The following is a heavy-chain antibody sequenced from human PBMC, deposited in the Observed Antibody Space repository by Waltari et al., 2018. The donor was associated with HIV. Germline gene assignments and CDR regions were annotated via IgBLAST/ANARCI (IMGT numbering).Heavy chain of an antibody. CDR2: INRDGSST. Sequence: EVQLVESGGGLVQPGGSLRLSCAASGFTFSSYWMHWVRQAPGKGLGWVSRINRDGSSTSYGDSVKGRFTISRDHAKNTLYLQMNSLRAEDTAVYYCAYYSSSWSPGDYWGQGTLVTVSS. J-gene: IGHJ4*02. CDR3: AYYSSSWSPGDY. CDR1: GFTFSSYW. D-gene: IGHD6-13*01. V-gene: IGHV3-74*01.